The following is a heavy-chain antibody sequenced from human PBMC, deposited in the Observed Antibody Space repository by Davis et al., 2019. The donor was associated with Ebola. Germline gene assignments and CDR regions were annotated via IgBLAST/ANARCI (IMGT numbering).Heavy chain of an antibody. CDR3: AKDKDYYDSSTGFDP. J-gene: IGHJ5*02. CDR1: GFTFSSYW. Sequence: GESLKISCAASGFTFSSYWMSWVRQAPGKGLEWVANIKQDGSEKYYVDSVKGRFTISRDNSKNTLYLQMNSLRAEDTAVYYCAKDKDYYDSSTGFDPWGQGTLVTVSS. V-gene: IGHV3-7*01. D-gene: IGHD3-22*01. CDR2: IKQDGSEK.